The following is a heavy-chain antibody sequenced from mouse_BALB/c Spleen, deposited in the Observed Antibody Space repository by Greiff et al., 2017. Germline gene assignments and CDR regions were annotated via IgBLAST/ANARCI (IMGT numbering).Heavy chain of an antibody. D-gene: IGHD1-1*01. J-gene: IGHJ3*01. CDR2: IYPGGGYT. CDR3: ARKGDYGSSYWFAY. V-gene: IGHV1-63*02. CDR1: GYTFTNYW. Sequence: QVHVKQSGAELVRPGTSVKISCKAAGYTFTNYWIGWVKQRPGHGLEWIGDIYPGGGYTNYNEKFKGKATLTADTSSSTAYMQLSSLTSEDSAIYYCARKGDYGSSYWFAYWGQGTLVTVSA.